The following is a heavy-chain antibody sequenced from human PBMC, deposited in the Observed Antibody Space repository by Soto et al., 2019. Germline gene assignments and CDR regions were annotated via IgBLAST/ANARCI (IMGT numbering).Heavy chain of an antibody. CDR1: GGSISSSSYY. CDR3: ARQDEEYSSSP. Sequence: SETLSLTCTVSGGSISSSSYYWGWIRQPPGKGLEWIGSIYYSGSTYYNPSLKSRVTISVDTSKNQFSLKLSSVTAADTAVYYCARQDEEYSSSPWGQGTMVTVYS. V-gene: IGHV4-39*01. CDR2: IYYSGST. J-gene: IGHJ5*02. D-gene: IGHD6-6*01.